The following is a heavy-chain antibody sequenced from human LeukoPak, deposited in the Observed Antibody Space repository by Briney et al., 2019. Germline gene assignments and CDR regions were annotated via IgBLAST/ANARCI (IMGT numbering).Heavy chain of an antibody. Sequence: ASVKVSCKASGYTFTGNYIHWVRQAPGQGLEWMGRINPNSGGTNYAQKLQGRVTMTTDTSTSTAYMELRSLRSDDTAVYYCARAGYDYVWGSYPFDYWGQGTLVTVSS. CDR2: INPNSGGT. D-gene: IGHD3-16*02. CDR3: ARAGYDYVWGSYPFDY. J-gene: IGHJ4*02. CDR1: GYTFTGNY. V-gene: IGHV1-2*06.